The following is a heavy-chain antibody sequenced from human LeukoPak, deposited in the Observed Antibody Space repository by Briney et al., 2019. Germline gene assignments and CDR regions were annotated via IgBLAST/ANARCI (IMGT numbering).Heavy chain of an antibody. CDR3: TTELVDLFDY. CDR2: IRGKTDGGTT. D-gene: IGHD2-15*01. J-gene: IGHJ4*02. Sequence: GGSLRLSCAASGFTFNNAWMSWVRQAPGKGLEWVGRIRGKTDGGTTVFAAPVKGRFTISRGVSENMLYLQMNSLKAEDTAVYYCTTELVDLFDYWGQGTLVTVSS. CDR1: GFTFNNAW. V-gene: IGHV3-15*01.